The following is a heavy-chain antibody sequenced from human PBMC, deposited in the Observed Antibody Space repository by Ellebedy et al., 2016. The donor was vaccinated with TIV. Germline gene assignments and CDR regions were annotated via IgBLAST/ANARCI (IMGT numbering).Heavy chain of an antibody. Sequence: ASVKVSXXASGDTLTGSYVNWVRQAPGQGLEWMGWINPNSGDTNYAQKVQGRVTMTTDASTSTAYMELRSLRSDDTAVYYCTRDLYSDSGSPSDIWGQGTLVTVSS. V-gene: IGHV1-2*02. CDR3: TRDLYSDSGSPSDI. D-gene: IGHD4-11*01. J-gene: IGHJ4*02. CDR2: INPNSGDT. CDR1: GDTLTGSY.